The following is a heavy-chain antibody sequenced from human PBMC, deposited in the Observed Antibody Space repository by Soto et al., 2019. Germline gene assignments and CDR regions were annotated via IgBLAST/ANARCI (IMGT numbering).Heavy chain of an antibody. CDR1: GYTFTGYY. Sequence: ASVKVSCKASGYTFTGYYIHWVREAPGQGLEWMGWINPQTGGTSYAQKFQGRVTLSRDTSINTAYLELSRLRFDDAAVYFCERERYQEISDGMDVWGQGNTVAV. D-gene: IGHD2-2*01. V-gene: IGHV1-2*02. CDR3: ERERYQEISDGMDV. J-gene: IGHJ6*02. CDR2: INPQTGGT.